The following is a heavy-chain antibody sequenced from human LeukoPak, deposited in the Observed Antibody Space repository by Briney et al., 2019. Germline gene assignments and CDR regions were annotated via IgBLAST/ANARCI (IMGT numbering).Heavy chain of an antibody. J-gene: IGHJ4*02. CDR2: INHSGST. D-gene: IGHD3-22*01. Sequence: SETLSLTCAVYGGSFSGYYWSWIRQPPGKGLEWIGEINHSGSTNYNPSLKSRVTISVDTSKNQFSLKLSSVTAADTAVYYCARGNYYYYDSSGPYYFDYWGQGTLVTVSS. CDR1: GGSFSGYY. V-gene: IGHV4-34*01. CDR3: ARGNYYYYDSSGPYYFDY.